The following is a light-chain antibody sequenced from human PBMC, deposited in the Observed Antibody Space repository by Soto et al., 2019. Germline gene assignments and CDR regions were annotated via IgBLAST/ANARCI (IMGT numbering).Light chain of an antibody. V-gene: IGKV3-11*01. J-gene: IGKJ4*01. CDR2: DAS. Sequence: EFVLTQSPGTLSLSPGERATLSFRASQSVSSYLAWYQQKPGQAPRLLIYDASNRAPGIPARFSGSGSGTDFTLTISSLEPEDFAVYYCQQRSDWPPLTFGGGTKVDI. CDR3: QQRSDWPPLT. CDR1: QSVSSY.